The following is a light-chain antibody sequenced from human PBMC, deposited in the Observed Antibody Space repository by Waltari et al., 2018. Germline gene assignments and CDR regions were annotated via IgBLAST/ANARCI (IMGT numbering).Light chain of an antibody. CDR3: QQRSNWPLT. CDR1: QSLSSY. Sequence: EIVLTQSPATLSLSPGERATLSCRASQSLSSYLAWYQQKPGQGPRLLIYDASNRATGIPARFSGSGSGTDFTLTISSLEPEDFAVYYCQQRSNWPLTFGGGTKVEIK. J-gene: IGKJ4*01. V-gene: IGKV3-11*01. CDR2: DAS.